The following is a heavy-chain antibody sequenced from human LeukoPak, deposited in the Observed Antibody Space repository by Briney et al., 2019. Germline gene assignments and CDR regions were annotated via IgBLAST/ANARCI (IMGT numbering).Heavy chain of an antibody. CDR3: ARGGYYGSGNDFRFDP. CDR1: GGSISISSYY. J-gene: IGHJ5*02. Sequence: SETLSLTCTVSGGSISISSYYWGWIRQPPGKGLEWIGSIYYCWSTYNNPSLKSRVPISVDPSKNQFSLKLSSMTAADTAVYYCARGGYYGSGNDFRFDPWGQGTLVTVSS. D-gene: IGHD3-10*01. V-gene: IGHV4-39*07. CDR2: IYYCWST.